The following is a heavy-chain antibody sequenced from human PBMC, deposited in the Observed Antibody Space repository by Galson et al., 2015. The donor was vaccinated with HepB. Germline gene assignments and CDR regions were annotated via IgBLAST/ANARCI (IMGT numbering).Heavy chain of an antibody. Sequence: SVKVSCKASGYTFTSYTMNWVRQAPGQGREWRGWINANTGNPTYAQGFTGRFVFSLDTSVSTAYLQICSLRAEDTAVYYCARILMLFQYQLLPRYYMDVWGQGTTVTVSS. CDR2: INANTGNP. V-gene: IGHV7-4-1*01. CDR1: GYTFTSYT. CDR3: ARILMLFQYQLLPRYYMDV. D-gene: IGHD2-2*01. J-gene: IGHJ6*03.